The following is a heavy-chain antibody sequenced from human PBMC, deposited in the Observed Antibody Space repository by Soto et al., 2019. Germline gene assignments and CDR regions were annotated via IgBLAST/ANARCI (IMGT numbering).Heavy chain of an antibody. Sequence: PSETLSLTCTVSGGSISSSSYYWGWIRQPPGKGLEWIGSIYYSGSTYCNPSLKSRVTISVDTSKNQFSLKLSSVTAADTAVYYCARHPIITIFGVVIYNWFDPWGQGTLVTVSS. CDR1: GGSISSSSYY. D-gene: IGHD3-3*01. CDR2: IYYSGST. V-gene: IGHV4-39*01. CDR3: ARHPIITIFGVVIYNWFDP. J-gene: IGHJ5*02.